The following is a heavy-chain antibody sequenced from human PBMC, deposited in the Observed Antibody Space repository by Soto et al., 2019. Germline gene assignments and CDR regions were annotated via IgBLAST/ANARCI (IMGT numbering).Heavy chain of an antibody. CDR3: ARPATPSYDFWSGYYFDY. D-gene: IGHD3-3*01. CDR2: ISSGGNT. V-gene: IGHV4-39*01. Sequence: SETLSLTCTVSGGSISSSSYYWGWIRQPPGKGLEWIGSISSGGNTYYNPSLKSRVTISVDTSKNQFSLKLNSVTAADTAVYYCARPATPSYDFWSGYYFDYWGQGTLVTVSS. CDR1: GGSISSSSYY. J-gene: IGHJ4*02.